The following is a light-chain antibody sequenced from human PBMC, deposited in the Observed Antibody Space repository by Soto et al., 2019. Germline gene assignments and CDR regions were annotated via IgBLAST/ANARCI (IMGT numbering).Light chain of an antibody. V-gene: IGKV3-15*01. J-gene: IGKJ2*01. CDR3: QQYDKWYT. CDR1: QSVSSN. CDR2: GAS. Sequence: EIVMTQSPATLSVSPGERATLSCRASQSVSSNLAWYQQKPGQAPRLLIYGASTRATGIPARFSGSGSGTEFALTISSLQSEDFAIYYCQQYDKWYTFGQGTKLDIK.